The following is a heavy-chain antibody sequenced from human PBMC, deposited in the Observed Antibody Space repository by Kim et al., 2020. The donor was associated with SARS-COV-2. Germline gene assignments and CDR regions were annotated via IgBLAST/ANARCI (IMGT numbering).Heavy chain of an antibody. Sequence: SETLSLTCAVYGGSFSGYYWSWIRQPPGKGLEWIGEINHSGSTNYNPSLKSRVTISVDTSKNQFSLKLSSVTAADTAVYYCARVDGPNWYYFDYWGQGTLVTVSS. V-gene: IGHV4-34*01. J-gene: IGHJ4*02. CDR3: ARVDGPNWYYFDY. D-gene: IGHD2-8*01. CDR1: GGSFSGYY. CDR2: INHSGST.